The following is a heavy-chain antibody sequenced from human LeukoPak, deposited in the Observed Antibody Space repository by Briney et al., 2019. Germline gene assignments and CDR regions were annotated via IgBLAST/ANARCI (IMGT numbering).Heavy chain of an antibody. V-gene: IGHV3-21*01. D-gene: IGHD2-2*01. CDR1: GFTVSSNY. CDR2: ISGDSRYI. Sequence: GGSLRLSCAASGFTVSSNYMSWVRQAPGKGLEWVSAISGDSRYIYYADSVRGRFTISRDNAENSLYLQMNSLRVEDTAVYYCARAPTVLVGYCSSSSCQADYWGQGTLVTVSS. J-gene: IGHJ4*02. CDR3: ARAPTVLVGYCSSSSCQADY.